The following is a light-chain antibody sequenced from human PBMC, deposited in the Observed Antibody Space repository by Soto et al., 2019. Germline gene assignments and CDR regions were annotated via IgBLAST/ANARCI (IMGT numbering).Light chain of an antibody. Sequence: QSVLTQPPSVSGAPGQRVTISCTGSSSNIGAGYDVHWYQQLPGTAPKLLIYGNSNRPSGVPDRCSGSKSGTSASLAITGLQAEDEADYYCLSYDSSLSGWVFGGGTKLTVL. V-gene: IGLV1-40*01. CDR1: SSNIGAGYD. CDR3: LSYDSSLSGWV. J-gene: IGLJ3*02. CDR2: GNS.